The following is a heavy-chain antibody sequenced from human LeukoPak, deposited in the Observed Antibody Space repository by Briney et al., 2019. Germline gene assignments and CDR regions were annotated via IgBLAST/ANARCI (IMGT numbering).Heavy chain of an antibody. CDR1: GFTFNTND. V-gene: IGHV3-53*01. CDR3: ARGVEPLAANTLAY. CDR2: LYSDGDT. D-gene: IGHD1-14*01. J-gene: IGHJ4*02. Sequence: PGGSLTLSCAASGFTFNTNDMTGVRQAPGKGLEWLSVLYSDGDTKDADSVQGRFTISRDNSKNTLYLEMNRLSPDDTAVYYCARGVEPLAANTLAYWGQGTLVTVSS.